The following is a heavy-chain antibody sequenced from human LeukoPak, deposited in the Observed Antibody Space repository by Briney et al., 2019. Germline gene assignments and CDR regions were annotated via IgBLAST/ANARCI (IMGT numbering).Heavy chain of an antibody. CDR2: ISGRGGST. Sequence: GSLRLSCAASGFTFSSSAMSWVRQAPGKGLEWVSAISGRGGSTYYADSVKGRFTVSRDNSKNTLYLQMNSLRAEDTAVFYCAKECSGGSCYSNSQYYYYGMDVWGQGTTVTVSS. CDR3: AKECSGGSCYSNSQYYYYGMDV. D-gene: IGHD2-15*01. CDR1: GFTFSSSA. J-gene: IGHJ6*02. V-gene: IGHV3-23*01.